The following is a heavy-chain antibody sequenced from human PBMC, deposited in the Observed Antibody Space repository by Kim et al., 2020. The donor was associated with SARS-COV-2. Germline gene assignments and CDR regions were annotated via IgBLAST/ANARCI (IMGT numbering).Heavy chain of an antibody. V-gene: IGHV4-34*01. CDR3: VRGLIEDRFSWFDP. D-gene: IGHD6-6*01. J-gene: IGHJ5*02. Sequence: SETLSLTCAVYGGSLSGYSWSWIRQPPGRGLEWIGEINHSGGTNYNPSLKSRVTISLDTSKNQFSLRLTSVTAADTAVYYCVRGLIEDRFSWFDPWGQGTLVTVSS. CDR2: INHSGGT. CDR1: GGSLSGYS.